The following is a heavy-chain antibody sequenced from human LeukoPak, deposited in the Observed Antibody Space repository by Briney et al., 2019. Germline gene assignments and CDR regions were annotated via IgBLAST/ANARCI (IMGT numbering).Heavy chain of an antibody. CDR3: ARDLSYDILTPNWFDP. CDR2: ISSSSSYI. J-gene: IGHJ5*02. D-gene: IGHD3-9*01. Sequence: GGSLRLSCAASGFTFSSYSMNWVRQAPGKGLEWVSSISSSSSYIYYADSVKGRFTISRDNAKNSLYLQMNSLRAEDTAVYYCARDLSYDILTPNWFDPWGQGTLVTASS. V-gene: IGHV3-21*01. CDR1: GFTFSSYS.